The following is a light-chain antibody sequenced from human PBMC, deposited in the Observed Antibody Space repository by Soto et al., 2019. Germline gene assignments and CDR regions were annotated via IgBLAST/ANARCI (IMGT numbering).Light chain of an antibody. V-gene: IGKV3-20*01. J-gene: IGKJ1*01. CDR1: QSVSNAY. CDR3: QQYAASPPT. CDR2: GAS. Sequence: EIVLTQSPGTLSLSPRERATLSCRASQSVSNAYLAWYQHKVGQSPRLLIYGASNRAPGIPARFSGSGSGTDFTLTISSLAPEDFALYYFQQYAASPPTFGQATQVEVK.